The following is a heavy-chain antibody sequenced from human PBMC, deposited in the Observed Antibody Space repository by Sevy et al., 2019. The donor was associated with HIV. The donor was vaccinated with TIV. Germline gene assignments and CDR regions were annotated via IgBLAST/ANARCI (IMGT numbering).Heavy chain of an antibody. V-gene: IGHV3-21*01. CDR1: GFSFSDYN. CDR2: ISSGRVHM. Sequence: GGSLRLSCAASGFSFSDYNMNWVRQAPGKGLEWVSSISSGRVHMNYADSIKGRFTISRDNAKNSLYLHLNSLRAEDTAVYYCAREQWLDHWGQGTLVTVSS. CDR3: AREQWLDH. J-gene: IGHJ5*02.